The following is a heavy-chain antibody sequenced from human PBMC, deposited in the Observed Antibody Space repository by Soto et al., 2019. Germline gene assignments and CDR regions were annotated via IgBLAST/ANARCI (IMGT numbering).Heavy chain of an antibody. Sequence: GGSLRLSCAASGFTFSSYAMNWVRQAPGKGLEWVSVISGSSDSTYYADSVKGRFTISRDNSKNTLYLQMSSLRAEDTAVYYCAKSVYNWNDGFFDYWGQGTLVTVSS. V-gene: IGHV3-23*01. CDR2: ISGSSDST. D-gene: IGHD1-1*01. CDR3: AKSVYNWNDGFFDY. CDR1: GFTFSSYA. J-gene: IGHJ4*02.